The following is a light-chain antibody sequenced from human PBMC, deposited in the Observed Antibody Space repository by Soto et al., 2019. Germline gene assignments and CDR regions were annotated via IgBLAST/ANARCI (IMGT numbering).Light chain of an antibody. CDR2: AAS. Sequence: QMTQSPSSLSASVGEKIIITCRASRDVGSDVSWYQQKPGKAPKLLIYAASSLQDGVPSRFSGSGSGTDFALTISSLQTEDFATYYCHQSYSTWTFGQGTKVDIK. J-gene: IGKJ1*01. V-gene: IGKV1-39*01. CDR3: HQSYSTWT. CDR1: RDVGSD.